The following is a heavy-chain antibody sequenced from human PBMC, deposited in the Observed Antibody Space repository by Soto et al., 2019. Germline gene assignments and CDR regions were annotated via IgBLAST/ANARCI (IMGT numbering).Heavy chain of an antibody. Sequence: ASVKVSCKASGYTFTSYGISWVRQAPGQGLEWMGWISAYNGNTNYAQKLQGRVTMTTDTSTSTAYMELRSLRSDDTAVYYCARGKSSNWPYAYGFDVWGQGTTVTVSS. CDR3: ARGKSSNWPYAYGFDV. V-gene: IGHV1-18*01. D-gene: IGHD6-13*01. CDR1: GYTFTSYG. CDR2: ISAYNGNT. J-gene: IGHJ6*02.